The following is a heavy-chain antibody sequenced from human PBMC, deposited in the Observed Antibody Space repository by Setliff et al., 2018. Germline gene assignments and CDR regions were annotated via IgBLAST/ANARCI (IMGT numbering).Heavy chain of an antibody. CDR3: AKSPHDFWSGRVFFDY. J-gene: IGHJ4*01. CDR1: GFSFSSYA. D-gene: IGHD3-3*01. CDR2: IIGSGIST. Sequence: GESLKISCAASGFSFSSYAMSWVRQAPGKGLEWVSTIIGSGISTYYSDSVQGRFTISRDNHKNTLHLQMNSLRVEDTAIYYCAKSPHDFWSGRVFFDYWGQGMLVTVSS. V-gene: IGHV3-23*01.